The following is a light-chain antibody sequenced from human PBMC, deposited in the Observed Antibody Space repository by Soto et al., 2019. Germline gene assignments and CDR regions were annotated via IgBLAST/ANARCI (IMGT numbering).Light chain of an antibody. CDR2: AAS. CDR1: QSITTY. Sequence: DIQMTQAPSSLSASVGDRVTISCRASQSITTYLNWYQQKPGKAPKLQIYAASSLQSGVPSRFSGSGSGADFTLTISSLQPEDFATYYCQQSDSNPYTFGQGTKLEIK. V-gene: IGKV1-39*01. J-gene: IGKJ2*01. CDR3: QQSDSNPYT.